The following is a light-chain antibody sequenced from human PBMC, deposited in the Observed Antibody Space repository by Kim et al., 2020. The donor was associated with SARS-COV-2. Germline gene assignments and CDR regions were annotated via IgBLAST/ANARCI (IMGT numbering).Light chain of an antibody. J-gene: IGLJ2*01. CDR2: EII. V-gene: IGLV2-23*02. CDR1: RGDIGTSNL. CDR3: CSYGGPAAPVL. Sequence: QSLSISCTGARGDIGTSNLVSWYQQYPGEAPKLIMYEIIKRPSGIPTRFSGSKSGDTASLTISGLQAEDEADYYCCSYGGPAAPVLFGGGTQLTVL.